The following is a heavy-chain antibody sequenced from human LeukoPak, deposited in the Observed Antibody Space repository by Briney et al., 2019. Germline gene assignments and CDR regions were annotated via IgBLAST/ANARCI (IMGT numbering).Heavy chain of an antibody. CDR3: ASTAAPRHQYSYGWPGYDY. Sequence: SGTLSLTCTVSGGSISSSSYYWGWIRQPPGKGLEWIGSIYYSGSTYYNPSLKSRVTISVDTSKNQFSLKLSSVTAADTAVYYCASTAAPRHQYSYGWPGYDYWGQGTLVTVSS. CDR1: GGSISSSSYY. V-gene: IGHV4-39*01. CDR2: IYYSGST. D-gene: IGHD5-18*01. J-gene: IGHJ4*02.